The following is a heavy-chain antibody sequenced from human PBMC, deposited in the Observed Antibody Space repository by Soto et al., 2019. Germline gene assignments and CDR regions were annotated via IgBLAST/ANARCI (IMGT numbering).Heavy chain of an antibody. D-gene: IGHD1-1*01. CDR1: GGTFSSYA. CDR2: IIPIFGTA. CDR3: ARDLEGNNLRSPPCY. Sequence: QVQLVQSGAEVKKPGSSVKVSCKASGGTFSSYAISWVRQAPGQGLEWMGGIIPIFGTANYAQKFQGRVTITADEATSTAYMELSSLRSEDTAVYYCARDLEGNNLRSPPCYWGQGTLVTVSS. V-gene: IGHV1-69*01. J-gene: IGHJ4*02.